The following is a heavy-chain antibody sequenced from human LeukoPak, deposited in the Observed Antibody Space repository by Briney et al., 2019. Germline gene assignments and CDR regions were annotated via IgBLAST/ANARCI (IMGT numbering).Heavy chain of an antibody. D-gene: IGHD4-23*01. CDR1: VGSISSYY. Sequence: SETLSLTCTVSVGSISSYYWSWIRQPPGKGLEWIGYIYYSGSTNYNPSLKSRVTISVDTSKNQFSLKLSSVTAADTAVYYCARDNSQDAFDIWGQGTMVTVSS. V-gene: IGHV4-59*01. CDR3: ARDNSQDAFDI. J-gene: IGHJ3*02. CDR2: IYYSGST.